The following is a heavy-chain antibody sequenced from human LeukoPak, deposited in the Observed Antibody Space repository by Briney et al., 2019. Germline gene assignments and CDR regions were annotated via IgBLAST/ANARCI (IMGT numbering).Heavy chain of an antibody. CDR3: AKRTHVLQFSVYYYSMDV. CDR1: GFTFSSCA. Sequence: RAGGSLRLSCAASGFTFSSCALSWVRQAPGKGLEWVSAISGSGGSTYYAESVKGRFTISRDNSKNTLYLQMNSLRAEDTAVYYCAKRTHVLQFSVYYYSMDVWGQGTTVTVSS. J-gene: IGHJ6*02. V-gene: IGHV3-23*01. CDR2: ISGSGGST. D-gene: IGHD3-3*01.